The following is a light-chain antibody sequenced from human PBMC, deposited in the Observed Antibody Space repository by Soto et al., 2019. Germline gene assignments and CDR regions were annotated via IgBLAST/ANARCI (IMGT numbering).Light chain of an antibody. Sequence: DIQMTQSPSSLSASVGDRVTITCRASQSISSYLNWYQQKPGKAPKLLIYAASSLQSGVPSRFSGSGSVTEFTLTISSLQPEDFATYYCQQCYSTPLTFGGGTKVEIK. J-gene: IGKJ4*01. CDR3: QQCYSTPLT. V-gene: IGKV1-39*01. CDR2: AAS. CDR1: QSISSY.